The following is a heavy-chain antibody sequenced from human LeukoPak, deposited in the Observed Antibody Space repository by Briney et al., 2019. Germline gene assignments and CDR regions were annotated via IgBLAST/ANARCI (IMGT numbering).Heavy chain of an antibody. CDR3: ASLYSSGWTFDY. D-gene: IGHD6-19*01. CDR2: INHSGST. V-gene: IGHV4-34*01. Sequence: SETLSLTCAVYGGSFSGYYWSWIRQPPGKGLEWIGEINHSGSTNYNPSLKSRVTISVDTSKNQFSLKLSSVTAADTAVYYCASLYSSGWTFDYWGQGTRVTVSS. CDR1: GGSFSGYY. J-gene: IGHJ4*02.